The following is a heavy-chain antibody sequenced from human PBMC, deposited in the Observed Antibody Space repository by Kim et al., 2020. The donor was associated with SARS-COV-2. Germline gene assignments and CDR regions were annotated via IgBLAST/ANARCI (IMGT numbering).Heavy chain of an antibody. D-gene: IGHD3-3*01. CDR2: INPNSGGT. V-gene: IGHV1-2*06. CDR1: GYTFTGYY. Sequence: ASVKVSCKASGYTFTGYYMHWVRQAPGQGLEWMGRINPNSGGTNYAQKFQGRVTMTRDTSISTAYMELSRLRSDDTAVYYCARARVDFWSGSPLYGMDVWGQETTVTVSS. J-gene: IGHJ6*02. CDR3: ARARVDFWSGSPLYGMDV.